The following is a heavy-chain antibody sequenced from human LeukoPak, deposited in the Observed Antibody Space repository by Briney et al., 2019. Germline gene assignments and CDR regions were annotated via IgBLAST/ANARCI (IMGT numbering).Heavy chain of an antibody. CDR2: ISSSSSYI. CDR3: AREREELDDY. V-gene: IGHV3-21*01. Sequence: GGSLRLSCAASGFTFSSYTMNWVRQAPGKGLEWVSSISSSSSYIYYADSVKGRFTISRDNAKNSLYLQMNSLRAEDTAVYYCAREREELDDYWGQGTLVTVSS. D-gene: IGHD6-13*01. J-gene: IGHJ4*02. CDR1: GFTFSSYT.